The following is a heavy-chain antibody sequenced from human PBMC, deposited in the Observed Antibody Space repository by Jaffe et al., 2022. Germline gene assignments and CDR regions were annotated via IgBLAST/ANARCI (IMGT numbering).Heavy chain of an antibody. J-gene: IGHJ4*02. CDR2: INPNSGGT. V-gene: IGHV1-2*06. D-gene: IGHD3-16*02. Sequence: QVQLVQSGAEVKKPGASVKVSCKASGYTFTGYYMHWVRQAPGQGLEWMGRINPNSGGTNYAQKFQGRVTMTRDTSISTAYMELSRLRSDDTAVYYCARAAMITFGGVIKSPTAPYIGYWGQGTLVTVSS. CDR3: ARAAMITFGGVIKSPTAPYIGY. CDR1: GYTFTGYY.